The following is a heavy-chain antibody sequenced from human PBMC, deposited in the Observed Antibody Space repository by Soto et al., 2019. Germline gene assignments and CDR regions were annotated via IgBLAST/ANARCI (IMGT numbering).Heavy chain of an antibody. Sequence: ASVKVSCKAFGYTFTGYFIHWVRQAPGQGLEWVGWINPNSGATKYAQKFQGRVTMTRDTSISTAYMELTLLRSDDTAVYYCARGGGTILAPLPWGQGALVTVSS. D-gene: IGHD3-3*01. CDR1: GYTFTGYF. V-gene: IGHV1-2*02. J-gene: IGHJ5*02. CDR3: ARGGGTILAPLP. CDR2: INPNSGAT.